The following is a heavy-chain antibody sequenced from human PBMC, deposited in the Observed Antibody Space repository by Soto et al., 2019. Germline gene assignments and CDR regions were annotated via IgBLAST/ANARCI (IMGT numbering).Heavy chain of an antibody. D-gene: IGHD2-2*02. CDR1: GFTFSSYA. CDR2: ISGSGGST. CDR3: AKSEPYCSSNSCYIAVNYYYYGMDV. J-gene: IGHJ6*02. Sequence: EVQLLESGGGLVQPGGSLRLSCAASGFTFSSYAMSWVRQAPGKGLEWVSAISGSGGSTYYADSVKGRFTISRDNSKNTLYLQMNSLRAEDTAVYYCAKSEPYCSSNSCYIAVNYYYYGMDVWGQGTTVTVSS. V-gene: IGHV3-23*01.